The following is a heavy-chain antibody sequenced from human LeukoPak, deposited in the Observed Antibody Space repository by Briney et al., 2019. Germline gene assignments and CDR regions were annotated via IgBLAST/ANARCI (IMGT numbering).Heavy chain of an antibody. CDR3: ARGGPSWWYGFDT. Sequence: PSETLSLTCTVSGGSVSRVSLYWAWIRQSPGKGLEWIGYVYYTGSTNYNPYLQSRVSISIDTSKNQFSLKLNSVTAADTAVYYCARGGPSWWYGFDTWGQGTMVTVSS. D-gene: IGHD2-15*01. V-gene: IGHV4-61*01. CDR1: GGSVSRVSLY. J-gene: IGHJ3*02. CDR2: VYYTGST.